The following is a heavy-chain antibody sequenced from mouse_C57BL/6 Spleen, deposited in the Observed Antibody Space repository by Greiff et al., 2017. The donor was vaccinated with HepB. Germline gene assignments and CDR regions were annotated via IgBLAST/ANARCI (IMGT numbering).Heavy chain of an antibody. CDR2: ISYDGSN. CDR1: GYSITSGYY. Sequence: EVKLMESGPGLVKPSQSLSLTCSVTGYSITSGYYWNWIRQFPGNKLEWMGYISYDGSNKYNPSLKNRISITRDTSKNQFFLKLNSVTTEDTATYYCARGYGSSYFDYWGQGTTLTVSS. J-gene: IGHJ2*01. CDR3: ARGYGSSYFDY. V-gene: IGHV3-6*01. D-gene: IGHD1-1*01.